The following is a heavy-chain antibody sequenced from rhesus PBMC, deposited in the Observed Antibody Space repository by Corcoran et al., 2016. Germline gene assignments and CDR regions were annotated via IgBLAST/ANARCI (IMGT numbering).Heavy chain of an antibody. V-gene: IGHV4-99*01. D-gene: IGHD6-31*01. J-gene: IGHJ4*01. CDR3: ARHPYSSGIPY. CDR2: IGGTGGST. Sequence: QVQLQESGPGLVKPSETLSLTCAVSGYSISSVCYWGWSRPPPGKGLEWLWNIGGTGGSTYYNPSLKSRVTISKDTSKNQFSLKLSSVTAADTAVYYCARHPYSSGIPYWGQGVLVTVSS. CDR1: GYSISSVCY.